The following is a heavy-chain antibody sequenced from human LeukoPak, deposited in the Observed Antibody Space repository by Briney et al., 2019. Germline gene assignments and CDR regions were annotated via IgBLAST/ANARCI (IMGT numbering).Heavy chain of an antibody. CDR2: ISSRGDST. J-gene: IGHJ4*02. CDR1: GFIFSNYA. CDR3: VKGPRPETTVAHTVEN. V-gene: IGHV3-23*01. D-gene: IGHD4-23*01. Sequence: GGSLILSCAASGFIFSNYAMSWVRQVPGRGLEWVSTISSRGDSTYVADSVKGRFTISRDNSKNSLYLQMNTVRAEDTAVYYCVKGPRPETTVAHTVENWGQGTLVTVSS.